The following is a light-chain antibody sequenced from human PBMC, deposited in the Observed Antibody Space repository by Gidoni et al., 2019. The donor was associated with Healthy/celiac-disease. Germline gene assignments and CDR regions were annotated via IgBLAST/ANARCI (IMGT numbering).Light chain of an antibody. Sequence: DVGMTQSPPSLTVTLGQPASIACRSSQSLVYRDGNTYLNWFQQRPGQSPRRLIYKVSNRDSGVPDRFSGSGSGPDFTLKISRVEASYVGVYYCMQGTPWPPTFGQGTKLEI. V-gene: IGKV2-30*01. J-gene: IGKJ2*01. CDR2: KVS. CDR1: QSLVYRDGNTY. CDR3: MQGTPWPPT.